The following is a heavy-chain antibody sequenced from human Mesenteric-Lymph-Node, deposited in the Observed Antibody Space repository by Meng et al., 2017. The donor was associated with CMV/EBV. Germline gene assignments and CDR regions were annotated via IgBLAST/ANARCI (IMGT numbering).Heavy chain of an antibody. J-gene: IGHJ4*02. V-gene: IGHV3-30*02. Sequence: GGSLRLSCTASRFTLRSFDMHWVRRAPGKGLEWVAYLRYDGSKIYYADSVMGRFTISRDNANNTLYLHMNSLKGEDTAVYYCAKEYSWNSPEYFDFLGQGTLVTVSS. CDR3: AKEYSWNSPEYFDF. D-gene: IGHD1-7*01. CDR1: RFTLRSFD. CDR2: LRYDGSKI.